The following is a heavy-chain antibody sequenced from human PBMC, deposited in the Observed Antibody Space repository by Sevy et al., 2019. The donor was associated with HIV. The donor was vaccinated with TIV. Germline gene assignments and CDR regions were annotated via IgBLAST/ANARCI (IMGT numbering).Heavy chain of an antibody. CDR2: IRFDGTTK. CDR3: AKGLGMVQGALLSDDT. J-gene: IGHJ3*02. Sequence: GGSLRLSCAASGFTFSRYGMHWVRQAPGRGLEWVSFIRFDGTTKYYGDSVKGRFTISRDNSKNTLYFQMNSLRVEDTAVYYCAKGLGMVQGALLSDDTWGQGTMVTVSS. D-gene: IGHD3-10*01. CDR1: GFTFSRYG. V-gene: IGHV3-30*02.